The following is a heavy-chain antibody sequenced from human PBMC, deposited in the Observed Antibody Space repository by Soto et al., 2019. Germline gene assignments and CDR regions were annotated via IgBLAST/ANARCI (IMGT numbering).Heavy chain of an antibody. CDR3: AKDFSVADLNYFDY. Sequence: EVQLLESGGGLVQPGGSLRLACAASGFTFSSYAMSWVRQAPGQGLEWVSAISGSGGSTYYADSVKGRFTISRDNSKNTLYLQMNSLRAEDTAVYYCAKDFSVADLNYFDYWRQGTLVTVSS. CDR2: ISGSGGST. CDR1: GFTFSSYA. V-gene: IGHV3-23*01. D-gene: IGHD6-19*01. J-gene: IGHJ4*02.